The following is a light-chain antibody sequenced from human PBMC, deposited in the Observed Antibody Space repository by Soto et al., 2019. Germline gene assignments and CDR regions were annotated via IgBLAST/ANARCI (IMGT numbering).Light chain of an antibody. J-gene: IGLJ1*01. V-gene: IGLV2-11*01. Sequence: QSVLTQPRSVSGSPGQSVTISCTGASSDVGGYNYVSWYQQHPGKAPKLMIYDVSKRPSGLPDRFSGSKSGNTASLTISGLQAEDEADYYCCSYATSYTDVFGTGTKVTVL. CDR3: CSYATSYTDV. CDR1: SSDVGGYNY. CDR2: DVS.